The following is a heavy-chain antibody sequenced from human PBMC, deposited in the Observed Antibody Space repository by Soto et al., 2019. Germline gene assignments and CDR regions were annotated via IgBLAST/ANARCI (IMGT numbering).Heavy chain of an antibody. J-gene: IGHJ6*02. Sequence: QLQLHESGPGLVKPLETLSLTCTVSGASISSGRYYWAWIRQPPGKGLEWVATIHTTGSTYYKPSLGSRIALSIDTSKKLFPLRLASGTAAVTAVYYCARHLPSLRIDALDVWGQGTSVTVSS. CDR2: IHTTGST. V-gene: IGHV4-39*01. CDR1: GASISSGRYY. CDR3: ARHLPSLRIDALDV. D-gene: IGHD2-15*01.